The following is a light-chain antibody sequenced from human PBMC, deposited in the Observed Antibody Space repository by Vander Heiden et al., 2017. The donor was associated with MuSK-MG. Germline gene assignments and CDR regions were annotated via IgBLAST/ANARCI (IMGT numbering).Light chain of an antibody. CDR1: QSISTW. CDR2: KAS. Sequence: DIQMTQSPSTLSASVGDRVTITCRASQSISTWLAWYQQRPGKAPKLLIYKASSLESGVPSRFHGSGSGTEFTLTISSLQPADFATYYCQQDYSYSWTFGQGTKVEIK. CDR3: QQDYSYSWT. J-gene: IGKJ1*01. V-gene: IGKV1-5*03.